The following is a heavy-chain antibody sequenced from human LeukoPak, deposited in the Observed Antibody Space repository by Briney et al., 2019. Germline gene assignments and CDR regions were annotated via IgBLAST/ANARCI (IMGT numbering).Heavy chain of an antibody. D-gene: IGHD4-17*01. Sequence: SETLSLTCTVSGGSISSSSYYWGWIRQPPGKGLEWIGSIYYSGSTYYNPSLKSRVTISVDTSKNQFSLKLSSVTAADTAVYYCARVNGDYSWGQGTLVTASS. V-gene: IGHV4-39*07. CDR1: GGSISSSSYY. J-gene: IGHJ4*02. CDR3: ARVNGDYS. CDR2: IYYSGST.